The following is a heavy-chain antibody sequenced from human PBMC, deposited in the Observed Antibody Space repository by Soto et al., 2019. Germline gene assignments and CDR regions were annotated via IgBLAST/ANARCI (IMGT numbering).Heavy chain of an antibody. Sequence: EVQLVESGGGLVQPGGSLRLSCAASGFTFSSYSMNWVRQAPGKGLEWVSYISSSSSTIYYADSVKGRFTISRDNAKNSLYLQMNSLRAEDPGVCYYARDLNSARFDYWGQGSLVTVSS. V-gene: IGHV3-48*01. CDR1: GFTFSSYS. J-gene: IGHJ4*02. D-gene: IGHD2-15*01. CDR3: ARDLNSARFDY. CDR2: ISSSSSTI.